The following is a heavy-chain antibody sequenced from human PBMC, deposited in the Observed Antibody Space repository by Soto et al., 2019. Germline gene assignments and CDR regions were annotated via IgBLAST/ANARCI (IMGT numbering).Heavy chain of an antibody. CDR2: IYWHDDK. V-gene: IGHV2-5*01. Sequence: SGPTLVNPTQTLTLTCSFSGFSLSTSGMGVGWIRQPPEKALEWLALIYWHDDKRYSPSLKSRLSITKDTSKNQVVLTMTDMDPVDTATYYCAHRGGATVGLYYFDYWGQGALVTVSS. CDR3: AHRGGATVGLYYFDY. J-gene: IGHJ4*02. CDR1: GFSLSTSGMG. D-gene: IGHD3-16*01.